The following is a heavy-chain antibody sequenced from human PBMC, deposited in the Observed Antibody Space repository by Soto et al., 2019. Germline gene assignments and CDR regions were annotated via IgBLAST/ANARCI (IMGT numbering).Heavy chain of an antibody. CDR3: ARVRALTYYYGSGSYYNDDY. D-gene: IGHD3-10*01. Sequence: ASVKVSCKASGYTFTTYGISWVRQAPGQGLEWMGWISGYNGHTKYAQKFQGRVTMTTDTSTSTVYMDLRSLRSDDTAVYYCARVRALTYYYGSGSYYNDDYWGQGTLVTVSS. J-gene: IGHJ4*02. CDR2: ISGYNGHT. V-gene: IGHV1-18*01. CDR1: GYTFTTYG.